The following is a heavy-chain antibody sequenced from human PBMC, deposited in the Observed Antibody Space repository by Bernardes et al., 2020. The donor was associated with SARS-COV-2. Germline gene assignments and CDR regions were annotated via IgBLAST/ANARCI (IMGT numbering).Heavy chain of an antibody. CDR1: GFTFSSYA. Sequence: GGSLRLSCAASGFTFSSYAMYWVRQAPGKGLEWVSAISGSGGSTYYADSVKGRFTISRDNSKNTLYLQMNSLRAEDTAVYYCAKDRVTRWLRFPTDYYYCYYGMDVWGQGTTVTVSS. D-gene: IGHD5-12*01. V-gene: IGHV3-23*01. J-gene: IGHJ6*02. CDR2: ISGSGGST. CDR3: AKDRVTRWLRFPTDYYYCYYGMDV.